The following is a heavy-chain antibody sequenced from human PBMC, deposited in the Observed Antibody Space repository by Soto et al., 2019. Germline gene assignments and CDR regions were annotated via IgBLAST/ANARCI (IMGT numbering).Heavy chain of an antibody. J-gene: IGHJ4*02. CDR2: LYTRGTT. CDR3: AKGGTYYFDS. Sequence: SETLSLTCSVSGASISNFYWSWIRQSAGKGLEWIGRLYTRGTTDYNPSLKSRVTMSIDTSKNRVSLSLTSVTAADTAVYYCAKGGTYYFDSWGQGIVVTVS. V-gene: IGHV4-4*07. CDR1: GASISNFY. D-gene: IGHD3-16*01.